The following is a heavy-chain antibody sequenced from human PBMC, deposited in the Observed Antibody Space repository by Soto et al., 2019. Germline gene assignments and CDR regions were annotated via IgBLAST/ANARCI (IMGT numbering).Heavy chain of an antibody. J-gene: IGHJ3*02. Sequence: QITLKESGPTLVKPTQTLTLTCTFSGFSLSTSGVGVGWIRQPPGKALEWLALIYWDDDKRYSPSLKSRLTITKETSKNQVVRTMTNMDPVDTATYYCAHRLRPFGSGWYDDAFDIWGQGTMVTVSS. D-gene: IGHD6-19*01. CDR3: AHRLRPFGSGWYDDAFDI. V-gene: IGHV2-5*02. CDR2: IYWDDDK. CDR1: GFSLSTSGVG.